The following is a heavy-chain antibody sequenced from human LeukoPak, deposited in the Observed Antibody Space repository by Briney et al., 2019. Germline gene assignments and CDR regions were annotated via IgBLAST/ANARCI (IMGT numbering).Heavy chain of an antibody. CDR2: INPNSGGT. CDR3: ARVFGRNAYSSSSFDY. Sequence: GASVNVSCKASGYTFTGYYMHWVRQAPGQGLEWMGWINPNSGGTNYAQKFQGRVTMTRDTSISTAYMELSRLRSDDTAVYYCARVFGRNAYSSSSFDYWGQGTLVTVSS. D-gene: IGHD6-6*01. J-gene: IGHJ4*02. CDR1: GYTFTGYY. V-gene: IGHV1-2*02.